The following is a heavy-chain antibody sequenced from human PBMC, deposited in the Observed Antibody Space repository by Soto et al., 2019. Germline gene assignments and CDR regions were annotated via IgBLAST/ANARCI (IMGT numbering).Heavy chain of an antibody. CDR3: AKDLGYSYGYWVGY. CDR2: ITDTGDST. CDR1: GFTFSSYA. D-gene: IGHD5-18*01. Sequence: GGSLRLSCAASGFTFSSYAMIWVRQAPGKGLEWVSAITDTGDSTYYADSVKGRFTISRVNSKNTLFLQMNSLSAEDTAIYYCAKDLGYSYGYWVGYWGQGALVTVSS. J-gene: IGHJ4*02. V-gene: IGHV3-23*01.